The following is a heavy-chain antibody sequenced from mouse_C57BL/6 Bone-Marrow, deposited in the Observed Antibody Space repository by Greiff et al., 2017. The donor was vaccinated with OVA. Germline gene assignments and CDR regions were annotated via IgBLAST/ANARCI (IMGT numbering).Heavy chain of an antibody. CDR2: IHPSNSDT. Sequence: QVQLQQPGAELVKPGDSVKVSCTASGYTFTSYWMHWVKQRTGQGREWIGRIHPSNSDTNYNQKFKGKATLTVDKSSSTAYMQLSSLTPEDTAVYYGAMIYYGNPRVLAYWGQGTLVTVSA. D-gene: IGHD2-1*01. CDR1: GYTFTSYW. V-gene: IGHV1-74*01. CDR3: AMIYYGNPRVLAY. J-gene: IGHJ3*01.